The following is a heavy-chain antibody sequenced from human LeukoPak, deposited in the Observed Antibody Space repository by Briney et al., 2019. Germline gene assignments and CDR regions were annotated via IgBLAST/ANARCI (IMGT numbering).Heavy chain of an antibody. V-gene: IGHV4-59*08. J-gene: IGHJ5*02. Sequence: SETLSLTCAVYGGSFSGYYWSWIRQPPGKGLEWIGYIYYSGSTNYNPSLKSRVTISVDASKNQFSLKLSSVTAADTAVYYCARRVGGSFGENWFDPWGQGTLVTVSS. CDR2: IYYSGST. CDR3: ARRVGGSFGENWFDP. D-gene: IGHD1-26*01. CDR1: GGSFSGYY.